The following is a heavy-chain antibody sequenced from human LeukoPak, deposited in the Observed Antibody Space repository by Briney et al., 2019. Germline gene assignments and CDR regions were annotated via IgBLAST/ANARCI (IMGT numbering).Heavy chain of an antibody. CDR3: ARAGNYYYGSGSYKS. J-gene: IGHJ5*02. V-gene: IGHV4-34*01. CDR2: INHSGST. Sequence: PSETLSLTCAVYGGSFSGYYWSWIRQPPGKGLEWSGEINHSGSTNYNPSLKSRVTISVDTSKNQFSLKLSSVTAADTAVYYCARAGNYYYGSGSYKSWGQGTLVTVSS. CDR1: GGSFSGYY. D-gene: IGHD3-10*01.